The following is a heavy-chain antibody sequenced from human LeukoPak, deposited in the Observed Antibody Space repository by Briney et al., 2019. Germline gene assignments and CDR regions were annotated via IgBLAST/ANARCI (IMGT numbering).Heavy chain of an antibody. V-gene: IGHV4-38-2*01. CDR2: IYYSGNT. J-gene: IGHJ4*02. Sequence: SETLSLTCAVPGNSISSGYYWGWIRQPPGKGLEWIGSIYYSGNTYHNPSLKSRVTMSVDMSKNQFSLKLTSVSASDTAVYYCARQEAWLQSDYWGQGTLVTVSS. CDR3: ARQEAWLQSDY. D-gene: IGHD5-24*01. CDR1: GNSISSGYY.